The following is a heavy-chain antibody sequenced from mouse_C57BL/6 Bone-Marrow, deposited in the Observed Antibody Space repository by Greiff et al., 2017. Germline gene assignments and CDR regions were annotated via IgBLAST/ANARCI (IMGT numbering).Heavy chain of an antibody. CDR1: GFSLTSYG. CDR3: AKSSFITTVVPYFDV. Sequence: VQLQQSGPGLVQPSQSLSITCTVPGFSLTSYGVHWVRQSPGKGLEWLGVIWRGGSTDYNAAFMSRLSITKDNSKSQVFFKMNSLQADDTAIYYCAKSSFITTVVPYFDVWGTGTTVTVSS. D-gene: IGHD1-1*01. J-gene: IGHJ1*03. CDR2: IWRGGST. V-gene: IGHV2-5*01.